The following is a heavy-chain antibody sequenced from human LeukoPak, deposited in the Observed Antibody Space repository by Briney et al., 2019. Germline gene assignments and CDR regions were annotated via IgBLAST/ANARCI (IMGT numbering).Heavy chain of an antibody. J-gene: IGHJ6*03. CDR3: ATGGSYYYYYMDV. V-gene: IGHV4-4*07. Sequence: SETLSLTCTVSGGSISSYYWSWIRQPAGKGLEWIGRISNSGSNNYNPSLKSRVTISVDTSKNQFSLKLSSVTAADTAVYYCATGGSYYYYYMDVWGKGTTVTVSS. CDR1: GGSISSYY. CDR2: ISNSGSN. D-gene: IGHD1-26*01.